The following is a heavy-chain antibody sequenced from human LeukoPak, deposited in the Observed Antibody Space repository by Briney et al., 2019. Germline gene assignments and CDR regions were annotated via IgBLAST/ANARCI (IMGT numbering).Heavy chain of an antibody. CDR1: GGSISSYY. D-gene: IGHD3-10*01. J-gene: IGHJ6*03. Sequence: SETLSLTCTVSGGSISSYYWSWIRQPAGKGLEWIGRIYTSGSTNYNPSLESRVTMSVDTSKNQFSLKLSSVTAADTAVYYCAGTYYYGSGYHMDVWGKGTTVTISS. V-gene: IGHV4-4*07. CDR2: IYTSGST. CDR3: AGTYYYGSGYHMDV.